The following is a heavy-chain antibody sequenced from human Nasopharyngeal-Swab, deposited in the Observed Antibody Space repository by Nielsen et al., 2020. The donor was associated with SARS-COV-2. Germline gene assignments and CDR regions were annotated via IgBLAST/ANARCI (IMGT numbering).Heavy chain of an antibody. CDR2: ISSSSRYI. Sequence: GGSLRLSCAASGFIFRDYTINWVRQAPGKGPEWVSSISSSSRYIFYADSVRGRFTISRDNARESVYLQMDNLRVEDTAVYYCARSLGAEVLAVEHYWGQGTPVTVSS. CDR3: ARSLGAEVLAVEHY. CDR1: GFIFRDYT. J-gene: IGHJ4*02. V-gene: IGHV3-21*01. D-gene: IGHD3-10*01.